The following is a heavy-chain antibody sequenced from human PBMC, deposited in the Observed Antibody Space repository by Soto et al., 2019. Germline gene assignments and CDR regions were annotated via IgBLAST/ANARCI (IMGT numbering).Heavy chain of an antibody. CDR3: ARDRIIFGVVISFYGMDV. J-gene: IGHJ6*02. D-gene: IGHD3-3*02. Sequence: SETLSLTCTVSGGPISSGGYYWSWIRQHPGKGLEWIGYIYYSGSTYYNPSLKSRVTISVDTSKNQFSLKLSSVTAADTAVYYCARDRIIFGVVISFYGMDVWGQGTTVTVSS. CDR1: GGPISSGGYY. CDR2: IYYSGST. V-gene: IGHV4-31*03.